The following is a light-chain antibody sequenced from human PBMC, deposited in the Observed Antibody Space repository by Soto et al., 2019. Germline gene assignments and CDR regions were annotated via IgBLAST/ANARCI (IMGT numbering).Light chain of an antibody. CDR2: AAS. J-gene: IGKJ1*01. CDR1: QSVSIH. CDR3: QEYSKWPSRT. Sequence: ETVMTQSPGTLSVSLVERATLSCRASQSVSIHLAWYQQKPGQAPRLLMYAASSRAAGIPDRFSGSGSGTDFTLTISRLEPEDFAVYYCQEYSKWPSRTFGPGTKVDIK. V-gene: IGKV3D-15*01.